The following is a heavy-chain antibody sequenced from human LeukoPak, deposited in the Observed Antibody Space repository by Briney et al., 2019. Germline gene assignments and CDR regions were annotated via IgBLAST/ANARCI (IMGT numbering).Heavy chain of an antibody. J-gene: IGHJ4*02. CDR3: ARGATWAYYFDY. D-gene: IGHD7-27*01. Sequence: PSETLSLTCSVSGYSISSGFYWDWIRQPAGKGLEWIGRSYTSGSTNYNPSLNSRVTISVDTSKNQFSLKLTSVTAADTAVYYCARGATWAYYFDYWGQGILVTVSS. CDR2: SYTSGST. V-gene: IGHV4-61*02. CDR1: GYSISSGFY.